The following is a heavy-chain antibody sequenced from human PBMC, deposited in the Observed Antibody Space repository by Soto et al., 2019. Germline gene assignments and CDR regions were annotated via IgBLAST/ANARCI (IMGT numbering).Heavy chain of an antibody. CDR2: INPNSGGT. D-gene: IGHD2-2*01. Sequence: ASVKVSCKASGHTFTGYYMHWVRQAPGQGLEWMGWINPNSGGTNYAQKFQGRVTVTRDTSISTAYMELSRLRSDDTAVYYCARDRCSSTSCYPRYYYYGMDVWGQGTTVTVSS. CDR1: GHTFTGYY. V-gene: IGHV1-2*02. CDR3: ARDRCSSTSCYPRYYYYGMDV. J-gene: IGHJ6*02.